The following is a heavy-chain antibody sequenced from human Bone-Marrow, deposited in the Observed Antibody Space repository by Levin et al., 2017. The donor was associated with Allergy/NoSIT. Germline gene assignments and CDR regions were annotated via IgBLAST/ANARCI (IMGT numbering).Heavy chain of an antibody. CDR3: ARDQEWELMGSYYYGMDV. D-gene: IGHD1-26*01. Sequence: GESLKISCAASGFTFSSYAMHWVRQAPGKGLEWVAVISYDGSNKYYADSVKGRFTISRDNSKNTLYLQMNSLRAEDTAVYYCARDQEWELMGSYYYGMDVWGQGTTVTVSS. CDR1: GFTFSSYA. J-gene: IGHJ6*02. CDR2: ISYDGSNK. V-gene: IGHV3-30-3*01.